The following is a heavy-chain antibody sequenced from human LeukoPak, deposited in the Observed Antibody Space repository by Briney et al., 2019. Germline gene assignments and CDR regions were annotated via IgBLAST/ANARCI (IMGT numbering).Heavy chain of an antibody. D-gene: IGHD3-10*01. V-gene: IGHV3-7*01. J-gene: IGHJ6*02. CDR1: GFTFRNYW. Sequence: GGSLRLSCAASGFTFRNYWMGWVRQAPGKGLEWVANTKPDGSAEYYADSVRGRFTTSRDNANNFLYLQMNSLAAEDTAVYYCASGGGSGTYIPYYYYVMDVWGQGTTVTVSS. CDR3: ASGGGSGTYIPYYYYVMDV. CDR2: TKPDGSAE.